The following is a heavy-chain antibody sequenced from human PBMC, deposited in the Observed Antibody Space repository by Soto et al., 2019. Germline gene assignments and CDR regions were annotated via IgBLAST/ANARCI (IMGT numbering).Heavy chain of an antibody. J-gene: IGHJ4*02. D-gene: IGHD5-12*01. CDR3: ARDGYKRGTFDY. CDR1: GGTFRRYT. V-gene: IGHV1-69*08. CDR2: IIPILGIA. Sequence: QVQLVQSGAGVKKPGSSVKVSCKASGGTFRRYTISWARQAPGRGLEWMGRIIPILGIANYAQKFQGRVTITADKSTSTAYMELSSLRSEDTAVYYCARDGYKRGTFDYWGQGTLVTVSS.